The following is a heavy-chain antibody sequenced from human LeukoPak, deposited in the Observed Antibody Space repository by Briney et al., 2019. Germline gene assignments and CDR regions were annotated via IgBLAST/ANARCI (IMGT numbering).Heavy chain of an antibody. D-gene: IGHD3-3*01. CDR2: ISGSGGST. V-gene: IGHV3-23*01. J-gene: IGHJ4*02. CDR1: GFTFSSYG. CDR3: AKNPSITIFGVAKDYFDY. Sequence: GGSLRLSCAASGFTFSSYGMSWVRQAPGKGLEWVSAISGSGGSTYYADSVKGRFTISRDNSKNTLYLQMNSLRAEDTAVYYCAKNPSITIFGVAKDYFDYWGQGTLVTVSS.